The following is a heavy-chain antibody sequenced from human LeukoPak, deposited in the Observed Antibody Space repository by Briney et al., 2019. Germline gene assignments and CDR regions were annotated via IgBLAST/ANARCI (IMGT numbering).Heavy chain of an antibody. J-gene: IGHJ4*02. V-gene: IGHV3-30*18. CDR2: ISYDGSNK. CDR3: AKDRGDYYFDY. CDR1: GFTFSSYG. D-gene: IGHD3-10*01. Sequence: GGSLRLSCAASGFTFSSYGMHWVRQAPGKGLEWVAVISYDGSNKYYADSVKGRFTISRDNSKNTLYRQMNSLRAEDTAVYYCAKDRGDYYFDYWGQGTLVTVSS.